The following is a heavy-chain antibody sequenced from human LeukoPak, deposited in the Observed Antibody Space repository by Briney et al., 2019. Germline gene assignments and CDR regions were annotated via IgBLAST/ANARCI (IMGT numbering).Heavy chain of an antibody. CDR2: ISYTGGA. CDR1: GGSLSGFY. D-gene: IGHD1-26*01. J-gene: IGHJ4*02. CDR3: AIVPPLSRQYTGNKYYFDY. V-gene: IGHV4-59*01. Sequence: LLETLSLTCTVSGGSLSGFYLSWIRQPPGKGLEWIGDISYTGGANYNPSLKSRITISVDTSTNQFSLKLSSVTAAETAVYYCAIVPPLSRQYTGNKYYFDYWGQGTLVTVSS.